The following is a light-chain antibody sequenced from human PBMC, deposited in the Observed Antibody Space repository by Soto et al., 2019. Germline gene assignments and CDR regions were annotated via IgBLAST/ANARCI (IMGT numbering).Light chain of an antibody. CDR3: QQSYSTPQT. CDR2: AAS. V-gene: IGKV1-39*01. CDR1: QSLGIF. J-gene: IGKJ1*01. Sequence: DIKMTQSPSSLSASVGDRVTITCRASQSLGIFLNWYQQKPGRAPKLLIFAASSLQSGVPSRFSGSESGTEFTLTISSLQPEDFATYYCQQSYSTPQTFGQGTKVDIK.